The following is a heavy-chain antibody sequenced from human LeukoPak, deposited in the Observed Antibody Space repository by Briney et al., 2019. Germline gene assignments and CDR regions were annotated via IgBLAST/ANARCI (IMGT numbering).Heavy chain of an antibody. CDR2: IKQDGSEK. D-gene: IGHD6-13*01. J-gene: IGHJ6*02. CDR3: ARAPYSSCSGMDV. Sequence: GRSLRLSCAASGLTFSSYWMSWVRQAPGKGLEWVANIKQDGSEKYYVDSVKGRFTISRDNAKSSLYLQMNGLRGEDTAVYCCARAPYSSCSGMDVWGQGTTVTVSS. CDR1: GLTFSSYW. V-gene: IGHV3-7*01.